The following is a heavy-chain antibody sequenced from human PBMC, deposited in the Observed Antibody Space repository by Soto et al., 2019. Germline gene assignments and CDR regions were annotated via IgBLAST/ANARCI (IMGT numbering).Heavy chain of an antibody. V-gene: IGHV3-30*18. J-gene: IGHJ6*01. CDR2: ISYDGSNK. CDR1: GFTFSSYG. CDR3: AKDQDYYYYYGMDV. Sequence: QVQLVESGGGVVQPGRSLRLSCAASGFTFSSYGMHWVRQAPGKGLEWVAVISYDGSNKYYADSVKGRFTISRDNSKNTLYLQMNSLRAEDTAVYYCAKDQDYYYYYGMDVW.